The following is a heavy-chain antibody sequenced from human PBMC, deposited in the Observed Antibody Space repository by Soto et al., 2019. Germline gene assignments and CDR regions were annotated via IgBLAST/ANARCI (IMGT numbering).Heavy chain of an antibody. D-gene: IGHD2-2*01. CDR1: GYSISSSNW. V-gene: IGHV4-28*01. Sequence: SXTLSLTCAVSGYSISSSNWWGWIRHPPCKGLEWIGYIYYSGSTYYNPSLKSRVTMSVDTSKNQFSLKLSSVTAVDTAVYYCARNLGYCSSTSCLNDAFDIWGQGTMVTVSS. J-gene: IGHJ3*02. CDR3: ARNLGYCSSTSCLNDAFDI. CDR2: IYYSGST.